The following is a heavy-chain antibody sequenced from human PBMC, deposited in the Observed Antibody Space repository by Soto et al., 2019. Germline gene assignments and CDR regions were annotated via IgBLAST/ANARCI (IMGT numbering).Heavy chain of an antibody. CDR2: ISWNSGSI. D-gene: IGHD6-19*01. CDR1: GFTFDDYA. CDR3: AKVGSSGWYDY. J-gene: IGHJ4*02. Sequence: SLRLSCAASGFTFDDYAMHWVRQAPGKGLEWVSGISWNSGSIGYADSVKGRFTISRDNAKNSLYLQMNSLRAEDTALYYCAKVGSSGWYDYWGQGTLVTVSS. V-gene: IGHV3-9*01.